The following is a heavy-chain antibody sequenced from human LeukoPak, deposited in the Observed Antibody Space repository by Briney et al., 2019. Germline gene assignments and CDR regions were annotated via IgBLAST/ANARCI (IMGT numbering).Heavy chain of an antibody. Sequence: PGRSLRLSCAASGFTFSSYAMHWVRQAPGKGLEWVAVISYDGSNKYYADSVKGRFTISRDNSKNTLYLQMNSLRAEDTAVYYCAKDLISRFPLAAAGSPFDYWGQGTLVTVSS. V-gene: IGHV3-30*07. J-gene: IGHJ4*02. CDR1: GFTFSSYA. CDR3: AKDLISRFPLAAAGSPFDY. CDR2: ISYDGSNK. D-gene: IGHD6-13*01.